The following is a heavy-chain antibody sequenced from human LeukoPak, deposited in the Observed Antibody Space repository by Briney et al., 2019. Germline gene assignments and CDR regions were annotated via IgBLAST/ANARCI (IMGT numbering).Heavy chain of an antibody. CDR1: GFTFSSYW. CDR3: ARVRQFPDYYMDV. V-gene: IGHV3-7*03. CDR2: IKQDGSGK. Sequence: QPGGSLRLSCAASGFTFSSYWMNWVRQAPGKGLEWVANIKQDGSGKYYVDSVKGRFTISRDNAKNSLYLQMNSLRVEDTAVYYCARVRQFPDYYMDVWGEGTTVAVSS. D-gene: IGHD5-24*01. J-gene: IGHJ6*03.